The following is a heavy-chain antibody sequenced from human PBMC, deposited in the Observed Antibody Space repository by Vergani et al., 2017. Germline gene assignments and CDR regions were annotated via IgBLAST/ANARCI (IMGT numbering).Heavy chain of an antibody. CDR2: INHSGST. CDR3: ARLAPHRDNQQLVPFYYDYYMDV. CDR1: GGSFSGYY. V-gene: IGHV4-34*01. Sequence: QVQLQQWGAGLLKPSETLSLTCAVYGGSFSGYYWSWIRQPPGKGLEWIGEINHSGSTNYNPSLKSRVTISVDTSKNQFSLKLSSVTAADTAVYYCARLAPHRDNQQLVPFYYDYYMDVWGKGTTVTVSS. D-gene: IGHD6-13*01. J-gene: IGHJ6*03.